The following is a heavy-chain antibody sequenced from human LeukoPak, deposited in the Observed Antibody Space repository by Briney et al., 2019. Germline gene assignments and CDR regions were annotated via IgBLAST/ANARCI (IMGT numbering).Heavy chain of an antibody. Sequence: GGSLRLSCAASGFTFSNYGMTWVRQAPGKGLEWVSAISDSGSSTYHADSVKGRFTISRDNSKNTLYLQVNSLRAEDTAVYYCSRQQLVFDCWGQGTLVTVSS. CDR3: SRQQLVFDC. D-gene: IGHD6-13*01. J-gene: IGHJ4*02. CDR1: GFTFSNYG. CDR2: ISDSGSST. V-gene: IGHV3-23*01.